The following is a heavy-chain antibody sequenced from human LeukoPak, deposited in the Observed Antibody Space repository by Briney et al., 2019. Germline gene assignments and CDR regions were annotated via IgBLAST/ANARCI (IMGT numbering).Heavy chain of an antibody. CDR2: ISGSGDNT. D-gene: IGHD6-6*01. CDR3: AKWKYSNSGIDDY. J-gene: IGHJ4*02. CDR1: GFTFSSYA. V-gene: IGHV3-23*01. Sequence: GGSLRISCAASGFTFSSYAMSWVRQVPGKGLEWVSVISGSGDNTYYADSVKGRFTISRDNSKNMLYLQMNGLRAEDTAVYYCAKWKYSNSGIDDYWGQGTLVTVSS.